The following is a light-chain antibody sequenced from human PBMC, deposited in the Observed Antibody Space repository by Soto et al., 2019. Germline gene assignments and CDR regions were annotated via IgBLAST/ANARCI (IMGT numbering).Light chain of an antibody. J-gene: IGLJ2*01. Sequence: QAVVTQPASVSGSPGQSITISCTGTSSDVGGYNYVSWYQQYPGKAPKLMVYDVSSRPSGVSNRFSGSRSGSTASLTISGLQAEDEADYYCSSYTSSSTVVFGGGTQLTVL. CDR1: SSDVGGYNY. CDR3: SSYTSSSTVV. CDR2: DVS. V-gene: IGLV2-14*01.